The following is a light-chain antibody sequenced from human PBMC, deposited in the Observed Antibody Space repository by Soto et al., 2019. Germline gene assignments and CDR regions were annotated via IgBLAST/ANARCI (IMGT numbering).Light chain of an antibody. V-gene: IGKV3-20*01. Sequence: EIVLTQSPGTLSLSPGERATLSRRASPSVTSRDLAWYRQKPGQAPSLLIYGASNRATGIPDRFSGSGSGTDFTLTISRLEPEDFAVYYCLRYGDSPPAYTFGQGTKLEIK. CDR1: PSVTSRD. CDR3: LRYGDSPPAYT. CDR2: GAS. J-gene: IGKJ2*01.